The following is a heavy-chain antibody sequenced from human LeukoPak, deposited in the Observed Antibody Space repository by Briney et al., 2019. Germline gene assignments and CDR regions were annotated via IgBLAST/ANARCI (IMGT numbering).Heavy chain of an antibody. D-gene: IGHD6-13*01. CDR1: GYTFTGYY. CDR3: ARDSRAAYYYYGMDV. CDR2: INPNSGGT. V-gene: IGHV1-2*02. J-gene: IGHJ6*02. Sequence: ASVTVSCKASGYTFTGYYMHWVRQAPGQGLEWMGWINPNSGGTNYAQKFQGRVTMTRDTSISTAYMELSRLRSDYTAVYYCARDSRAAYYYYGMDVWGQGTTVTVSS.